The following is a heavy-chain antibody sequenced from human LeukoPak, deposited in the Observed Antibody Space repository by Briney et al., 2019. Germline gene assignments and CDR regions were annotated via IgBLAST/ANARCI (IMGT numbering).Heavy chain of an antibody. J-gene: IGHJ5*02. CDR3: ARDGDRQYGSGSYFVDP. D-gene: IGHD3-10*01. CDR2: IYTSGST. Sequence: SEALSLTCTVSGGSISSYYWSWIRQPAGKGLEWIGRIYTSGSTNYNPSLKSRVTMSVDTSKNQFSLKLSSVTAADTAVYYCARDGDRQYGSGSYFVDPWGQATLVTVSS. V-gene: IGHV4-4*07. CDR1: GGSISSYY.